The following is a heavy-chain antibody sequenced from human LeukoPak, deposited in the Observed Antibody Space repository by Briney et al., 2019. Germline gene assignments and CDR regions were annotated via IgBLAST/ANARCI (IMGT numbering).Heavy chain of an antibody. CDR2: IRQEGNKK. Sequence: GGSLRLSCAASGFIFSNYWMSWLRQAPGKGLEWVANIRQEGNKKNYVDSVEGRFTIYRDNVQNSVYLQMTSLGAEDTAVYYCATDTGHGYFESWGQGTLVTVSS. CDR3: ATDTGHGYFES. CDR1: GFIFSNYW. V-gene: IGHV3-7*01. D-gene: IGHD4-17*01. J-gene: IGHJ4*02.